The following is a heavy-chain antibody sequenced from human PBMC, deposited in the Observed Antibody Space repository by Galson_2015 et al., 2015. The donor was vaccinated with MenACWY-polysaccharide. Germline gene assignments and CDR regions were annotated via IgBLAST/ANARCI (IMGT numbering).Heavy chain of an antibody. CDR2: IYTRGTP. Sequence: QVQLQESGPGLMKPSQTLSLTCTVSGGSISSDTTYWSWIRQPAGKGLEWVGLIYTRGTPKSNPSRKGRLPIPLDISKTQLSPIQSLVTAADTAIYYCAREFHPWGQGTLVTVSS. CDR1: GGSISSDTTY. V-gene: IGHV4-61*02. CDR3: AREFHP. J-gene: IGHJ1*01.